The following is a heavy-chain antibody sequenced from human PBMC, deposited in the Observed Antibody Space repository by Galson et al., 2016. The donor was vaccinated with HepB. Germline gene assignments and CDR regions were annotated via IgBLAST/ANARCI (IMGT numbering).Heavy chain of an antibody. V-gene: IGHV1-69-2*01. J-gene: IGHJ4*02. CDR1: GYTFTDYY. CDR3: ATVNLVGATGYFEY. CDR2: VDPENGET. Sequence: VKVSCKVSGYTFTDYYMHWVQQAPGKGLEWMGLVDPENGETLYAEKFQDRVTITADTSTDTAYMEVSSLRSEDTAIYYCATVNLVGATGYFEYWGQGTLVTVPS. D-gene: IGHD1-26*01.